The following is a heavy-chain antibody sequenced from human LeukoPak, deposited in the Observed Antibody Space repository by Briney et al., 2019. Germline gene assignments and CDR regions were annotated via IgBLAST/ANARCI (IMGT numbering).Heavy chain of an antibody. CDR3: AAGIWFRELWNWFDP. CDR1: GFTFTSSA. D-gene: IGHD3-10*01. Sequence: SVKVSCKASGFTFTSSAVQWVRQARGQRLERIGWIVVGSGNTHYAQKFQERVTITRDMSTSTAYMELSSVRAADTAVYYCAAGIWFRELWNWFDPWGQGTLVTVSS. CDR2: IVVGSGNT. V-gene: IGHV1-58*01. J-gene: IGHJ5*02.